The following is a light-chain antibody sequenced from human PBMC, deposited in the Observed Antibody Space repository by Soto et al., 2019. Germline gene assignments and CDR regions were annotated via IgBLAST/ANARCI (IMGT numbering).Light chain of an antibody. CDR2: AAS. J-gene: IGKJ2*01. V-gene: IGKV1-39*01. CDR1: QFISNY. Sequence: DIQMTQSPSSLSASVGDRVTFTCRASQFISNYLNWYQQKPGKAPKLLIYAASHLRSGVPSRCSGSASGTDFTLTISRLQPEDFATYYCQQSYSASTFGQGTRLEIK. CDR3: QQSYSAST.